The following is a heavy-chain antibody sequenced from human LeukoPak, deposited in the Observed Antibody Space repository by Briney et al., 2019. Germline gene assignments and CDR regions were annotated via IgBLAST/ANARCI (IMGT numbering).Heavy chain of an antibody. V-gene: IGHV4-59*08. CDR3: ARNKQQLEPYYFDY. Sequence: PSETLSLTCTVSGGSISSYYWSWIRQPPGKGLEWIGYIYYSGSTNYNPSLKSRVTISVDTSKNQFSLKLSSVTAADTAVYYCARNKQQLEPYYFDYWGQGTLVTVSS. CDR2: IYYSGST. CDR1: GGSISSYY. D-gene: IGHD6-13*01. J-gene: IGHJ4*02.